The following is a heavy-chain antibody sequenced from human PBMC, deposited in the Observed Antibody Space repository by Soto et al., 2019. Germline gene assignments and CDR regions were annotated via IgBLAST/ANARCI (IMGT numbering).Heavy chain of an antibody. CDR3: AICGGVVVVPTATNY. D-gene: IGHD2-2*01. J-gene: IGHJ4*02. CDR2: ISSGGGST. CDR1: GFTFSSYG. Sequence: QPGGSLRLSCAASGFTFSSYGMSWVRQAPGKGLEWVSAISSGGGSTRYADSVKGRFTISRDNSKNTVYLQMNSLRAEDTAVYYCAICGGVVVVPTATNYWGQGTLVTVSS. V-gene: IGHV3-23*01.